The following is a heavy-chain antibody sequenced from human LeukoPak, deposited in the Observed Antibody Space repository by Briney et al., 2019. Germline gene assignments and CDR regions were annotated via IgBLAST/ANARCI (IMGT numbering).Heavy chain of an antibody. Sequence: SETLSLTCTVYGGSFSGYYWSWIRQPPGKGLERIGEINHSGSTNYNPSLKSRVTISVDTSKNQFSLKLSSVTAADTAVYYCARRSSWYPATYYYYYYGMDVWGQGTTVTVSS. J-gene: IGHJ6*02. D-gene: IGHD6-13*01. V-gene: IGHV4-34*01. CDR1: GGSFSGYY. CDR3: ARRSSWYPATYYYYYYGMDV. CDR2: INHSGST.